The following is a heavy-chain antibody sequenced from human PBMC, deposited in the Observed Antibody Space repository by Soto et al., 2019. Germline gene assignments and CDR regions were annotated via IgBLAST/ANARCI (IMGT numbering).Heavy chain of an antibody. D-gene: IGHD3-9*01. J-gene: IGHJ4*02. CDR1: GDTFNFYS. CDR2: VNPIVSMS. V-gene: IGHV1-8*02. CDR3: ARERTYFGDY. Sequence: ASVKVSCKASGDTFNFYSINWVRQAPGLGLEWMGRVNPIVSMSNYAQKFQGRVTMTRNTSISTAYMELSSLRSEDTAVYYCARERTYFGDYWGQGTLVTVSS.